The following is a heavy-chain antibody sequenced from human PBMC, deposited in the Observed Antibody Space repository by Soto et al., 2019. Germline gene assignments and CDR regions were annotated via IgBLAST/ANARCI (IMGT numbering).Heavy chain of an antibody. V-gene: IGHV2-5*02. CDR1: GFSLTTTGVG. Sequence: QITLKESGPTLVKPTQTLTLTCTFSGFSLTTTGVGVGWIRQPPGKALEWLAIIYWDDDKRYSPFLKSRLTITKDTSKNQVVLTMTNMDPVDTATYFCAHRAVLCSGGTCYSHPFDFWGQGTLVTVSS. CDR3: AHRAVLCSGGTCYSHPFDF. J-gene: IGHJ4*02. CDR2: IYWDDDK. D-gene: IGHD2-15*01.